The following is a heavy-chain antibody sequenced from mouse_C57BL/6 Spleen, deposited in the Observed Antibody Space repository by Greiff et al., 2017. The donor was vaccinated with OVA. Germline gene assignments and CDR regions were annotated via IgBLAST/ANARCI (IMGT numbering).Heavy chain of an antibody. Sequence: QVQLQQSGPELVKPGASVKISCKASGYAFSSSWMNWVKQRPGKGLEWIGRIYPGDGDTNYNGKFKGKATLTADKSSSTAYMQLSSLTSEDSAVYFCAGVVGQDYLDYWGQGTTLTVSS. CDR1: GYAFSSSW. CDR2: IYPGDGDT. V-gene: IGHV1-82*01. D-gene: IGHD3-3*01. CDR3: AGVVGQDYLDY. J-gene: IGHJ2*01.